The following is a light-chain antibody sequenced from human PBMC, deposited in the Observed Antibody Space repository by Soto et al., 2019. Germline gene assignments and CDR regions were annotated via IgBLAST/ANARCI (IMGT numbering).Light chain of an antibody. V-gene: IGLV2-14*03. J-gene: IGLJ2*01. Sequence: QSALTQPASVSGSPGQSITISCTGSTGDVGGYNYVSWNQQHPGKAPKLMIYDVNNRPSGVSNRFSGSKSGNTASLTISGLQAEDEADYYCSSYTSSSTLVFGGGTKLTVL. CDR3: SSYTSSSTLV. CDR2: DVN. CDR1: TGDVGGYNY.